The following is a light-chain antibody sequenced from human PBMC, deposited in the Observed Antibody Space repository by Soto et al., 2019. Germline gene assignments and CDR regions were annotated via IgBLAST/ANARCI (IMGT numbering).Light chain of an antibody. CDR3: CSFAGRSTFEV. V-gene: IGLV2-23*03. CDR1: SSDVGSYNL. J-gene: IGLJ1*01. CDR2: EGS. Sequence: QSALTQPASVSGSPGQSITISCTGTSSDVGSYNLVSWYQQHPGKAPKLMIYEGSKRPSWVSNLFSGVKSGNTASLTIYGFQAEDEAYYYCCSFAGRSTFEVFGTGTKLTVL.